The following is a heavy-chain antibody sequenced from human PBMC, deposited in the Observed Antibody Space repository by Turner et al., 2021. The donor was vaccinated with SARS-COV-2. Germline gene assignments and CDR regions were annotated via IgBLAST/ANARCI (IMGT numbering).Heavy chain of an antibody. Sequence: QQQLQESGPGTVKPSESQTHHCTVSGGSISSSTYYWGWIRQPPGKGLEWIGSIYYSGSTYYNPSLKSRVTISVDTSKNQFSLKLSSVTAADTAVYYCARDGGDPPRYFQHWGQGTLVTVSS. J-gene: IGHJ1*01. CDR3: ARDGGDPPRYFQH. V-gene: IGHV4-39*02. CDR1: GGSISSSTYY. D-gene: IGHD3-10*01. CDR2: IYYSGST.